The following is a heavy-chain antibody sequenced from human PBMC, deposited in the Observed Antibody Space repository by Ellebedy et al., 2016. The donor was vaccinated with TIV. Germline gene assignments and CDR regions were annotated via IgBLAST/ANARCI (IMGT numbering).Heavy chain of an antibody. D-gene: IGHD3-3*01. V-gene: IGHV1-69*13. CDR1: GGTFSSYA. CDR3: ARAYYDFWSGKSSHYYYYYMDV. J-gene: IGHJ6*03. Sequence: SVKVSCXASGGTFSSYAISWVRQAPGQGLEWMGGIIPIFGTANYAQKFQGRVTITADESTSTAYMELSSLRSEDTAVYYCARAYYDFWSGKSSHYYYYYMDVWGKGTTVTVSS. CDR2: IIPIFGTA.